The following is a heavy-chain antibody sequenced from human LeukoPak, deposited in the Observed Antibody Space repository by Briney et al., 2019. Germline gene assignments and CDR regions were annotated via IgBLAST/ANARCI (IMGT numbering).Heavy chain of an antibody. CDR1: GFTFSSYN. D-gene: IGHD2-2*01. V-gene: IGHV3-21*01. J-gene: IGHJ4*02. CDR2: IDSSSRYI. CDR3: ARVGGHCISTSCPPPDY. Sequence: MTGGSLRLSCAASGFTFSSYNMDWVRQAPGKGLEWVSFIDSSSRYIYQADSVKGRFTISRDNAKSSVFLQMNSLRAEDTAVYYCARVGGHCISTSCPPPDYWGQGTLVTVSS.